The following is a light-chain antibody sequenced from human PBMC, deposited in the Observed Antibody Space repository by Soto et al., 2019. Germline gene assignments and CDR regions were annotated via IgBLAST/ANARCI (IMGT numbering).Light chain of an antibody. CDR1: QGISSY. Sequence: DLQLTQSPSFLSASVGDRVTITCRASQGISSYLAWYQQKPGKAPKLLIYDASTLQSGVPARFSGSGSGTEFTLTISSLQPEDFATYYCQQLNSYPRGYTFGQGTKLEIK. V-gene: IGKV1-9*01. CDR3: QQLNSYPRGYT. J-gene: IGKJ2*01. CDR2: DAS.